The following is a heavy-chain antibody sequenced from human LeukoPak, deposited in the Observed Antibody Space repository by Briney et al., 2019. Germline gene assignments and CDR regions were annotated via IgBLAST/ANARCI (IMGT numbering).Heavy chain of an antibody. CDR3: AKDMYSSSWNFFDY. V-gene: IGHV3-30*02. J-gene: IGHJ4*02. Sequence: GGSLRLSCAASGFTFSSHGMHWVRQAPGKGLEGVAFIRYDGTNKYYADSVKGRFTISRDNAKNSLYLQMNSLRAEDTALYYCAKDMYSSSWNFFDYWGRGTLVTVSS. CDR1: GFTFSSHG. CDR2: IRYDGTNK. D-gene: IGHD6-13*01.